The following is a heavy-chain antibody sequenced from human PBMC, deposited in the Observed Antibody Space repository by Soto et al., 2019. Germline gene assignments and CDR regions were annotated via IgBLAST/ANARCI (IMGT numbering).Heavy chain of an antibody. CDR1: GGSISSGGYY. J-gene: IGHJ4*02. D-gene: IGHD3-9*01. V-gene: IGHV4-31*03. Sequence: SETLFLTCTVSGGSISSGGYYWSWIRQHPGKGLEWIGYIYYSGSTYYNPSLKSRVTISVDTSKNQFSLKLSSVTAADTAVYYCARGYDILTFDYWGQGTLVTVSS. CDR2: IYYSGST. CDR3: ARGYDILTFDY.